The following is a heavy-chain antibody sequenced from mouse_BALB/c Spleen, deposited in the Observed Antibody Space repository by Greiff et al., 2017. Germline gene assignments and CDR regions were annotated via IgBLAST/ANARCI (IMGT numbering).Heavy chain of an antibody. J-gene: IGHJ2*01. CDR1: GFSLTSYG. CDR3: ARDVYYYGSSYGYFDY. Sequence: QVQLKESGPGLVAPSQSLSITCTVSGFSLTSYGVHWVRQPPGKGLEWLGVIWAGGSTNYNSALMSRLSISKDNSKSQVFLKMNSLQTDDTAMYYCARDVYYYGSSYGYFDYWGQGTTLTVSS. V-gene: IGHV2-9*02. CDR2: IWAGGST. D-gene: IGHD1-1*01.